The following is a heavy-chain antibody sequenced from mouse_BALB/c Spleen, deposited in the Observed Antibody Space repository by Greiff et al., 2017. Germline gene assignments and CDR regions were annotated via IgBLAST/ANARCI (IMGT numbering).Heavy chain of an antibody. J-gene: IGHJ3*01. Sequence: EVNVVESGGGLVQPGGSRKLSCAASGFTFRSFGMHWVRQAPEKGLEWVAYISSGSSTIYYADTVKGRFTISRDNPKNTLFLQMTSLRSEDTAMYYCARGDGNFLAYWGQGTLVTVSA. CDR3: ARGDGNFLAY. D-gene: IGHD2-1*01. CDR1: GFTFRSFG. V-gene: IGHV5-17*02. CDR2: ISSGSSTI.